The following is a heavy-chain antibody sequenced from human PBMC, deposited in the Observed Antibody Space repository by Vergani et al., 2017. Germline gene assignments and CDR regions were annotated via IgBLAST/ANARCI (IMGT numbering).Heavy chain of an antibody. V-gene: IGHV1-69*12. J-gene: IGHJ6*02. Sequence: QVQLVQSGAEVKKPGSSVKVSCKASGGTFSSYAISWLRQAPPQGLEWMGGIIPTFGTANYAQKFQGRVTLTADESTSTAYMGLSSLRSEDTAVYYCARRHHGSGGYQHDYYYCGMDVWGQGTTVTVSS. CDR2: IIPTFGTA. CDR1: GGTFSSYA. D-gene: IGHD3-10*01. CDR3: ARRHHGSGGYQHDYYYCGMDV.